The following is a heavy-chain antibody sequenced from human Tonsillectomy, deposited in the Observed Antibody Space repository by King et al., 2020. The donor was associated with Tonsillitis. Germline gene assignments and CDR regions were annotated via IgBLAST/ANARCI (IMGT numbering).Heavy chain of an antibody. Sequence: VQLVESGGGLVQPGRSLRLSCAASGFTFDDYAMHWVRQAPGKGLEWVSRIGWNRCSMGYADSVKGRFTISRGNAKNSLYLQMNSLRAEDTALYYCAKDIGVGGTGDAFDIWGQGTMVTVSS. CDR3: AKDIGVGGTGDAFDI. CDR2: IGWNRCSM. D-gene: IGHD1-26*01. CDR1: GFTFDDYA. J-gene: IGHJ3*02. V-gene: IGHV3-9*01.